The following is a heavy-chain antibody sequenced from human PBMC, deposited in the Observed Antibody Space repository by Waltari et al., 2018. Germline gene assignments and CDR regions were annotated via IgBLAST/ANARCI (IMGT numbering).Heavy chain of an antibody. CDR1: GGSFSGYY. J-gene: IGHJ4*02. CDR3: ARGHGYYDFWSGYYRGSSYFDY. CDR2: INHSGST. Sequence: QVQLQQWGAGLLKPSETLSLTCAVYGGSFSGYYWSWIRQTPGKGLEWIGEINHSGSTNYNPSLKSRVTISVDTSKNQFSLKLSSVTAADTAVYYCARGHGYYDFWSGYYRGSSYFDYWGQGTLVTVSS. V-gene: IGHV4-34*01. D-gene: IGHD3-3*01.